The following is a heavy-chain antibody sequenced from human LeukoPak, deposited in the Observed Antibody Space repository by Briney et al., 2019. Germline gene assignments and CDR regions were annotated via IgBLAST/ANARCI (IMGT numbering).Heavy chain of an antibody. J-gene: IGHJ5*02. V-gene: IGHV4-61*02. Sequence: PSQTLSLTCTVSGGSISSGSYYWSWIRQPAGKGLEWIGRIYTSGSTNYNPSLKSRVTISVDTSKNQFSLKLSSVTAADTAVYYCARVYYDFWSGYSEPYNWFDPWGQGTLVTVSS. CDR1: GGSISSGSYY. CDR3: ARVYYDFWSGYSEPYNWFDP. CDR2: IYTSGST. D-gene: IGHD3-3*01.